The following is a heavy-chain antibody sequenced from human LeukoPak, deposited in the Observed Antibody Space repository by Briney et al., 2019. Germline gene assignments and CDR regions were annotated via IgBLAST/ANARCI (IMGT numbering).Heavy chain of an antibody. CDR1: GFTFDDYG. Sequence: GGSLRLSCAASGFTFDDYGMSWVRQAPGNGLEWVSGINWNGGSTGYADSVKGRFTISRDNAKNSLYLQMNSLRAEATALYYCARSVDASRDYWGQGTLVTVSS. CDR3: ARSVDASRDY. CDR2: INWNGGST. V-gene: IGHV3-20*04. J-gene: IGHJ4*02. D-gene: IGHD2-15*01.